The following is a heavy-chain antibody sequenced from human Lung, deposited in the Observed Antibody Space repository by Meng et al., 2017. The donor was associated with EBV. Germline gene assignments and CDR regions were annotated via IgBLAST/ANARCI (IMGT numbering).Heavy chain of an antibody. V-gene: IGHV1-46*01. CDR1: RYPFTNYD. J-gene: IGHJ4*02. Sequence: GRLVQAGAEEKRPGAAVKVACKPSRYPFTNYDSDWVRQAPGQGLEGMGIINTSVGYTSHAQKFQGRVTMTRDTSTSTVHMEVSRLRSSDTAVYYCARASRVLGGFDYWGQGTLVTVSS. D-gene: IGHD3-16*01. CDR3: ARASRVLGGFDY. CDR2: INTSVGYT.